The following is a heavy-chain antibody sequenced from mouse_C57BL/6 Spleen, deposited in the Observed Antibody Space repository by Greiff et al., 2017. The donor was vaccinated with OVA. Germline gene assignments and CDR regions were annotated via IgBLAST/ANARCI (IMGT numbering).Heavy chain of an antibody. D-gene: IGHD3-2*02. Sequence: VKLQQPGTELVKPGASVKLSCKASGYTFTSYWMHWVKQRPGQGLEWIGNINPSNGGTNYNEKFKSKATLTVDKSSSTAYMQLSSLTSEDSAVYYCARGGLRLRPEFAYWGQGTLVTVSA. CDR3: ARGGLRLRPEFAY. V-gene: IGHV1-53*01. CDR1: GYTFTSYW. J-gene: IGHJ3*01. CDR2: INPSNGGT.